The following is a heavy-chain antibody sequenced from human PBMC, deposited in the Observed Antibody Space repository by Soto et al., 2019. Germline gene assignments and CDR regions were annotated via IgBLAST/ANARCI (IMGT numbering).Heavy chain of an antibody. CDR3: ASSYYGSGNPKDYYYGMDV. Sequence: QVQLVQSGAEVKKPGASVKVSCKASGYTFTYYAIHWVRQAPGQRLEWMGWINAGNGNTKYSQKFQGRVTITRDTSASTAYMELSSLRSEDTAAYYCASSYYGSGNPKDYYYGMDVWGQGTTVTVSS. J-gene: IGHJ6*02. V-gene: IGHV1-3*01. CDR2: INAGNGNT. CDR1: GYTFTYYA. D-gene: IGHD3-10*01.